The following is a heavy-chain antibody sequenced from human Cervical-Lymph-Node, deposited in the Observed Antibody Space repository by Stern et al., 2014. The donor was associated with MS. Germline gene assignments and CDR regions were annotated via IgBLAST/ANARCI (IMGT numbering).Heavy chain of an antibody. J-gene: IGHJ6*01. CDR3: LAVADTSSYYGLDV. CDR2: ITSSGPT. CDR1: GGSISSGAYH. V-gene: IGHV4-61*02. D-gene: IGHD6-19*01. Sequence: QVQLQESGPGLVKPSQSLSVTCSVSGGSISSGAYHWSWVRQPAGKRLEWLVRITSSGPTTHHSSLKSRLPISLDTSKNQSSRQRSSVTAADTAIYYCLAVADTSSYYGLDVWGQGTTVTVSS.